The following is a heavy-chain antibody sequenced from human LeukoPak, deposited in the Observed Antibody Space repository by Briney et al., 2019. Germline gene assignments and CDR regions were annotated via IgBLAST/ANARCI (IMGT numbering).Heavy chain of an antibody. Sequence: GASVKVSCKASGYTFTRFYMHWVRQAPGQGLEWMGMINPSGGSRTYAEQFQGRVTMTRDTSTSTGYMELSSLRSEDTAVYYCARGSVMTSDYYYDMDVWGQGTTVTVSS. D-gene: IGHD2-21*02. CDR3: ARGSVMTSDYYYDMDV. V-gene: IGHV1-46*01. J-gene: IGHJ6*02. CDR1: GYTFTRFY. CDR2: INPSGGSR.